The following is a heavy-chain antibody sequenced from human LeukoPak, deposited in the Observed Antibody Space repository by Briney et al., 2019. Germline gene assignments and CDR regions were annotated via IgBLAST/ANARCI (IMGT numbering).Heavy chain of an antibody. CDR3: AKDKWLPKSNYYYYYMDV. CDR1: GFTFDDYA. CDR2: ISWNSGSI. D-gene: IGHD3-22*01. J-gene: IGHJ6*03. V-gene: IGHV3-9*01. Sequence: PGGSLRLSCAASGFTFDDYAMHWVRQAPGKGLEWASGISWNSGSIGYADSVKGRFTISRDNAKNSLYLQMNSLRAEDTALYYCAKDKWLPKSNYYYYYMDVWGKGTTVTVSS.